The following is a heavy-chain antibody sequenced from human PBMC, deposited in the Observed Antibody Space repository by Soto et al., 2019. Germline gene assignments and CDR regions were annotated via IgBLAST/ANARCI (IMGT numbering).Heavy chain of an antibody. CDR2: ISYDGSNK. CDR3: ARDVVIRGIGEFDY. Sequence: GGSLRLSCAASGFTFSSSAMHWVRHSPGKGLEWVAVISYDGSNKYYTDSVKGRFTTSRDNSKNTVYLQMDSLRAEDTAVYYCARDVVIRGIGEFDYWGQGTLVTVSS. D-gene: IGHD2-21*01. CDR1: GFTFSSSA. V-gene: IGHV3-30-3*01. J-gene: IGHJ4*02.